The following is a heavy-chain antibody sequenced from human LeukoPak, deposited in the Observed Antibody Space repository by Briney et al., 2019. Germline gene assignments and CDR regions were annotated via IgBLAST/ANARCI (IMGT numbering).Heavy chain of an antibody. D-gene: IGHD6-13*01. V-gene: IGHV4-59*01. CDR2: IYYSGST. CDR3: ASSGSFRQQLIK. J-gene: IGHJ4*02. Sequence: PSETLSLTCTVSGGSINSYYWSWIRQPPGKGLEWIGYIYYSGSTNYSPSLKSRVTISVDTSKNQFSLKLSSVTAADTAVYCCASSGSFRQQLIKWGQGTLVTVSS. CDR1: GGSINSYY.